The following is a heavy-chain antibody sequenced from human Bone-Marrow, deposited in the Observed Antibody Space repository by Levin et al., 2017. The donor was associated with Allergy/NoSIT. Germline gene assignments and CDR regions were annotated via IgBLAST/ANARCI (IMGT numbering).Heavy chain of an antibody. CDR1: GLSLSSNDVG. CDR2: IYWDGDK. V-gene: IGHV2-5*02. Sequence: SGPTLVKPTHTLTLTCTFSGLSLSSNDVGVGWIRQPPGKALEWLALIYWDGDKRYSPSLKTRLTITKDTSKNQVVLTLTNVDPVDTATYYCAHTHSYGYFDYWGQGTLVTVSS. J-gene: IGHJ4*02. D-gene: IGHD5-18*01. CDR3: AHTHSYGYFDY.